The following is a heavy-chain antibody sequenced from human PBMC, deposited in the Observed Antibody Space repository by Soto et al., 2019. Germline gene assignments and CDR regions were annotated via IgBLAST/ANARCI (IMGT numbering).Heavy chain of an antibody. D-gene: IGHD3-22*01. CDR1: GGTFSSYA. Sequence: GASVKVSCKASGGTFSSYAISWVRQAPGQGLEWMGGIIPIFGTANYAQKFQGRVTITADKSTSTAYMELSSLRSEDTAVYYCARAHYDSSGYPNWFDPWGQGTLVTSPQ. CDR2: IIPIFGTA. J-gene: IGHJ5*02. CDR3: ARAHYDSSGYPNWFDP. V-gene: IGHV1-69*06.